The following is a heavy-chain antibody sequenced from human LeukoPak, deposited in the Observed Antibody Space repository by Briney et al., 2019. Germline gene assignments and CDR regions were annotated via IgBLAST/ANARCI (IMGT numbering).Heavy chain of an antibody. Sequence: SVKVSCKASGGTFSSYALSWVRQAPGQGLEWMGGIIPIFGTANYAQKFQGRVTITADESTSTAYMELSSLRSEDTAVYYCAAVVPAVMGYFDYWGQGTLVIVSS. CDR2: IIPIFGTA. J-gene: IGHJ4*02. CDR3: AAVVPAVMGYFDY. CDR1: GGTFSSYA. D-gene: IGHD2-2*01. V-gene: IGHV1-69*13.